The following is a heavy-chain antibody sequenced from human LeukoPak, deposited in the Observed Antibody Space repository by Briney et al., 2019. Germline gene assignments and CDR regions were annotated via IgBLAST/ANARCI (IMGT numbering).Heavy chain of an antibody. CDR2: INSDGST. CDR3: ARTAMSSSGRVDY. D-gene: IGHD6-19*01. Sequence: PGGSLRLSCAASGFTFNNYWINWVRQAPGKGLVWVSRINSDGSTNYADSVKGRFTISRDNAKNTVYLQMDSLRAEDTGVYYCARTAMSSSGRVDYWGQGTLVTVSS. CDR1: GFTFNNYW. V-gene: IGHV3-74*01. J-gene: IGHJ4*02.